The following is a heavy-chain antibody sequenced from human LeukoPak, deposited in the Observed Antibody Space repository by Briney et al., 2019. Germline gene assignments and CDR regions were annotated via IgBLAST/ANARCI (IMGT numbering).Heavy chain of an antibody. Sequence: PSETLSLTCTVSGGSISSYYWSWIRQPPGKGLEWIGYIYYSGSTNYNPSLKSRVTISVDTSKNQFSLKLSSVTAADTAVYYCARQTQLEMARYAWFDPWGQGTLVTVSS. CDR3: ARQTQLEMARYAWFDP. CDR2: IYYSGST. CDR1: GGSISSYY. J-gene: IGHJ5*02. D-gene: IGHD5-24*01. V-gene: IGHV4-59*08.